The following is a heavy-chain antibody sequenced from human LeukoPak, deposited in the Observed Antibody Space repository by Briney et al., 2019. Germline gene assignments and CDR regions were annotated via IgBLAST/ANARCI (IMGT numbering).Heavy chain of an antibody. CDR2: INPTGGST. J-gene: IGHJ4*02. Sequence: ASVKVSCKASGYTFTGYYMHWVRQAPGQGLEWMGIINPTGGSTTYAQKFQGRVTMTRDTSTSTVYMELSSLRSDDTAVYYCARTAARRFDYWGQGTLVTVSS. D-gene: IGHD6-6*01. CDR1: GYTFTGYY. V-gene: IGHV1-46*01. CDR3: ARTAARRFDY.